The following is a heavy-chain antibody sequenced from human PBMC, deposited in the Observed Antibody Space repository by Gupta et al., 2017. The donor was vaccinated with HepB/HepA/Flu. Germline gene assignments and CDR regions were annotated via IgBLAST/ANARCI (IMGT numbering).Heavy chain of an antibody. CDR3: ARMGVIGGNPNWSDR. V-gene: IGHV4-59*01. D-gene: IGHD4-23*01. CDR1: GGSISSSY. Sequence: SLTCTVSGGSISSSYWSWIRQHPGKGLEWIASLHYSGITNYNPSLQSRVTISAATSKNEFSLKLTSVTAADTAVYYCARMGVIGGNPNWSDRWGRGTLVTVAS. CDR2: LHYSGIT. J-gene: IGHJ5*02.